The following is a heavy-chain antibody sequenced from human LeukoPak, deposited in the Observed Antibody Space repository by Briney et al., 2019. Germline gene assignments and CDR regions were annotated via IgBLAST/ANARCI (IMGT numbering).Heavy chain of an antibody. CDR3: AHLIRGSLEGFDI. CDR1: GFTFSSYG. D-gene: IGHD2-8*01. V-gene: IGHV3-30*03. J-gene: IGHJ3*02. Sequence: PGRSLRLSCAASGFTFSSYGMHWVRQAPGKGLEWVAVIPYDGSNKYYADSVKGRFTISRDNSKNTLYLQMNSLRAEDTAVYYCAHLIRGSLEGFDIWGQGTMVTVSS. CDR2: IPYDGSNK.